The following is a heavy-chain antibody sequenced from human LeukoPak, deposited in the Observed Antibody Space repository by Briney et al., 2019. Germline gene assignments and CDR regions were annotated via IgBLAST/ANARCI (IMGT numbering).Heavy chain of an antibody. CDR1: GFTFSSYS. Sequence: PGGSLRLSCAASGFTFSSYSMNWVRQAPGRGLEWVSSISSSSSYIYYADSVKGRFTISRDNAKNSLYLQMNSLRAEDTAVYYCARDRWGRWLQLPDYWGQGTLATVSS. CDR3: ARDRWGRWLQLPDY. D-gene: IGHD5-24*01. CDR2: ISSSSSYI. J-gene: IGHJ4*02. V-gene: IGHV3-21*01.